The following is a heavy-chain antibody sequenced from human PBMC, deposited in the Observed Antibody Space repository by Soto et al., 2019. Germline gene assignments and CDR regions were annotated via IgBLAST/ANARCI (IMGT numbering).Heavy chain of an antibody. V-gene: IGHV1-46*01. J-gene: IGHJ1*01. Sequence: ASVKVSCKASGYTFTSYYMHWVRQAPGQGLEWMGIINPSGGSTSYAQKFQGRVTMTRDTSTSTVYMELSSLRSEDTAVYYCARENKVEMAKITALAEYFQHWGQGTLVTVSS. CDR3: ARENKVEMAKITALAEYFQH. CDR1: GYTFTSYY. D-gene: IGHD5-12*01. CDR2: INPSGGST.